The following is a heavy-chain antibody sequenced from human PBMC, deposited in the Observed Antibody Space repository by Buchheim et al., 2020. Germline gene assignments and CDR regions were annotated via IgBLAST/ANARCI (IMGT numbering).Heavy chain of an antibody. D-gene: IGHD6-13*01. Sequence: QVQLQESGPGLVKPSQTLSLTCTVSGGSINSGDYYWSWLRQPPGKGLEWIGYISYSGTTYYNLSLRSRVTMSVDPSQNQFSLKLSSVTAADTAVYYCARGGVRGSSYHQPKYYYYGMDVWGQGTT. CDR1: GGSINSGDYY. CDR2: ISYSGTT. J-gene: IGHJ6*02. V-gene: IGHV4-30-4*01. CDR3: ARGGVRGSSYHQPKYYYYGMDV.